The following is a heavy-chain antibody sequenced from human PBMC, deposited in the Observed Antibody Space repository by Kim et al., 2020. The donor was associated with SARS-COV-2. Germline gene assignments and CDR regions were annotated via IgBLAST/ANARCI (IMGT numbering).Heavy chain of an antibody. Sequence: GGSLRLSCAASGFTFSDHYMDWVRQAPGKGLEWVGRTRNKANSYTTEYAASVKGRCTISRDDSKNSLYLQMNSLKTEDTAVYYCARGTRGNFDYWGQGTLVTVSS. CDR2: TRNKANSYTT. J-gene: IGHJ4*02. V-gene: IGHV3-72*01. D-gene: IGHD3-10*01. CDR1: GFTFSDHY. CDR3: ARGTRGNFDY.